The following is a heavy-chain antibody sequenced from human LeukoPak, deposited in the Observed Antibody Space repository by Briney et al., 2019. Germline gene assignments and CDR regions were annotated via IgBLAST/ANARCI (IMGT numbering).Heavy chain of an antibody. CDR3: ARDLGSNYVYFDY. D-gene: IGHD1-26*01. V-gene: IGHV4-4*07. J-gene: IGHJ4*02. Sequence: SETLSLTRTVSGGSISGYYWSWIRQPAGKGLEYIGRIYPSGITNYNPSLKSRVTMSVDSSKNQFSLKLSSVTAADTAVYYCARDLGSNYVYFDYWGQGSLVTVSS. CDR2: IYPSGIT. CDR1: GGSISGYY.